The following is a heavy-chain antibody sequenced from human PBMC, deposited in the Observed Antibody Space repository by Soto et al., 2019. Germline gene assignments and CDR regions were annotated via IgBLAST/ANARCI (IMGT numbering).Heavy chain of an antibody. J-gene: IGHJ4*02. D-gene: IGHD2-15*01. CDR2: IIPIFGTA. Sequence: QVQLVQSGAAVKKPGSSVKVSCKASGGTFSSYAISWVRQAPGQGLEWMGGIIPIFGTANYAQKFQGRVTITADESTSTAYMELSSLRSEDTAVYYCARPTQGAEVDYYFDYWGQGTLVTVSS. V-gene: IGHV1-69*12. CDR3: ARPTQGAEVDYYFDY. CDR1: GGTFSSYA.